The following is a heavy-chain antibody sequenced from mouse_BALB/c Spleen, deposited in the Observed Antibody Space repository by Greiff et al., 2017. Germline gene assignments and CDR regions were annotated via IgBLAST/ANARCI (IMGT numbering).Heavy chain of an antibody. CDR3: ARAAIGAMDY. CDR2: ISSGGSYT. V-gene: IGHV5-9-4*01. J-gene: IGHJ4*01. Sequence: EVQRVESGGGLVQPGGSRKLSCAASGFTFSSYAMSWVRQSPEKRLEWVAEISSGGSYTYYPDTVTGRFTISRDNAKNTLYLEMSSLRSEDTAMYYCARAAIGAMDYWGQGTSVTVSS. D-gene: IGHD3-1*01. CDR1: GFTFSSYA.